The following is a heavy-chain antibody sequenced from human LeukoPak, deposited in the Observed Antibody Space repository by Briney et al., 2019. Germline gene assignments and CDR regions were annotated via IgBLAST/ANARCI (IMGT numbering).Heavy chain of an antibody. CDR1: GYTFTDYY. CDR2: INPNNDGT. V-gene: IGHV1-2*02. D-gene: IGHD3-16*01. CDR3: ARAGGGLDY. Sequence: ASVKVSCKASGYTFTDYYVHWVRQAPGQGLEWMGWINPNNDGTNYAQNFQGRVTMTRDTSISTAYMELNSLTSDDTAVYYYARAGGGLDYWGQGTLVTVSS. J-gene: IGHJ4*02.